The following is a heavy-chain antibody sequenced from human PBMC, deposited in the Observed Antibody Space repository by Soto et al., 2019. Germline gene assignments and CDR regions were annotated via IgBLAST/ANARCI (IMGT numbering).Heavy chain of an antibody. CDR2: ISAYNGNT. J-gene: IGHJ6*02. CDR1: GYTFTSYG. CDR3: ARGRPFGWFSDYYGMDV. D-gene: IGHD3-9*01. Sequence: ASVKVSCKASGYTFTSYGISWVRQAPGQGLEWRGWISAYNGNTNYAQKLRGRVTMTTDTSTSTAYMELRRLRSDDTSVYYCARGRPFGWFSDYYGMDVWGQGTTVTVSS. V-gene: IGHV1-18*01.